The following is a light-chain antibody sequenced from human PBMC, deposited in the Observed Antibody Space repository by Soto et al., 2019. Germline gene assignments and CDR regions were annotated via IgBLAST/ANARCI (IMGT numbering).Light chain of an antibody. CDR1: SSDVGGYNY. V-gene: IGLV2-14*01. J-gene: IGLJ1*01. CDR2: EVS. CDR3: CSYAGSRTDV. Sequence: QSALTQPASVSGSPGQSITISCTGTSSDVGGYNYVSWYQQHPGKAPKLMIYEVSNRPSGVSNRFSGSKPGNTASLTISGLQPEDEADYYCCSYAGSRTDVFGTGTKVTVL.